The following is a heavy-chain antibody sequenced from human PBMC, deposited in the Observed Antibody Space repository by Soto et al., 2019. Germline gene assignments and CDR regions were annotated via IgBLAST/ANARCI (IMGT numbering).Heavy chain of an antibody. CDR2: IYATGTT. J-gene: IGHJ5*02. Sequence: SETLSLTCTVSGAPISGYYWSWIRKSAGKGLEWIGRIYATGTTDYNPSLKSRVMMSVDTSKKQFSLRLRSVTAADTAVYYCVRDGTKTLRDWFDPWGQGISVTVSS. CDR3: VRDGTKTLRDWFDP. V-gene: IGHV4-4*07. D-gene: IGHD1-1*01. CDR1: GAPISGYY.